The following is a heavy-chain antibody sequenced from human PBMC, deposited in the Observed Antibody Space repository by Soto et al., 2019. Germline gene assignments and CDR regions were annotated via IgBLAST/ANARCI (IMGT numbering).Heavy chain of an antibody. CDR3: ARERAEQQLVRGDWFDP. D-gene: IGHD6-13*01. CDR2: INPSGGST. CDR1: GYTFTSYY. J-gene: IGHJ5*02. Sequence: ASVKVSCKASGYTFTSYYMHWVRQAPGQGLEWMGIINPSGGSTSYAQKFQGRVTMTRDTSTSTVYMELSSLRSEDTAVYYCARERAEQQLVRGDWFDPWGQGTLVTVS. V-gene: IGHV1-46*01.